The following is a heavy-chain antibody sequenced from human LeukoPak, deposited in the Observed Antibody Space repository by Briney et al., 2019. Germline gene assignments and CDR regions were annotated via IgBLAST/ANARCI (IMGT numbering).Heavy chain of an antibody. Sequence: AGRSLRLSCAASGFTFSSYAMHWVRQAPGKGLEWVAVISYDGSNKYYADSVKGRFTISRDSSKNTLYLQMNSLRAEDTAVYYCARGVSANWFDPWGQGTLVIVSS. J-gene: IGHJ5*02. CDR2: ISYDGSNK. V-gene: IGHV3-30*04. D-gene: IGHD3-10*01. CDR3: ARGVSANWFDP. CDR1: GFTFSSYA.